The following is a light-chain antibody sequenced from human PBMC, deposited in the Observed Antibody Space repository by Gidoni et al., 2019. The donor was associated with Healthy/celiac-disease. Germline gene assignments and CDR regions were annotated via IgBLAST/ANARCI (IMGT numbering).Light chain of an antibody. CDR2: WAS. CDR3: QQYYNTPYT. V-gene: IGKV4-1*01. J-gene: IGKJ2*01. CDR1: QSVLYSSNTKNY. Sequence: DIVMTQSPDSLAVSPGERATINCKSSQSVLYSSNTKNYLAWYQQKPGQPPKLLIYWASTRESGVPDRFSGSGSGTDFTLTISSLQAEDVAVYYCQQYYNTPYTFGQGTKLEIK.